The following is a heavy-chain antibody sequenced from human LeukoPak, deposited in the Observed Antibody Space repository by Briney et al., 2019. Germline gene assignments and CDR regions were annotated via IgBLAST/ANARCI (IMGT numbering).Heavy chain of an antibody. D-gene: IGHD2/OR15-2a*01. CDR1: XYX. CDR2: IWYDGSNK. V-gene: IGHV3-33*01. CDR3: AREGPRGNSQFDY. J-gene: IGHJ4*02. Sequence: XYXXXXVRQAPGKGLEWVALIWYDGSNKYYTDSVKGRLTISRDNSKNTLYLQMNSLRAEDTAIYYCAREGPRGNSQFDYWGQGTLVTVSS.